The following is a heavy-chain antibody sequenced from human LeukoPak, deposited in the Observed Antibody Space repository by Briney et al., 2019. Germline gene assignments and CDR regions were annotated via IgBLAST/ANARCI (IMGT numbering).Heavy chain of an antibody. V-gene: IGHV4-61*02. CDR2: IYTIGST. CDR3: ARLDRRRYGDWFDP. J-gene: IGHJ5*02. Sequence: SQTLSLTCTVSGGSISSSNYYWSWIRQPAGKGLEWIGRIYTIGSTYYNPSLKSRVTISVDTSKNQFSLKLSSVTAADTAVYYCARLDRRRYGDWFDPWGQGTLVTVSS. CDR1: GGSISSSNYY. D-gene: IGHD1-1*01.